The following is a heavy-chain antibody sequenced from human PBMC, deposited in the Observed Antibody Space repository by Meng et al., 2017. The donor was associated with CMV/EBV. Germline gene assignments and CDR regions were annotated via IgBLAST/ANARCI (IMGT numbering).Heavy chain of an antibody. CDR2: INPNSGST. CDR3: ARGPATLEENWFDP. CDR1: GYTFTGYY. J-gene: IGHJ5*02. V-gene: IGHV1-2*02. D-gene: IGHD1-26*01. Sequence: KASGYTFTGYYMHWVRQAPGQGLEWMGWINPNSGSTNYAQKLQGRVTMARDTSISTAYMELSRLGSDDTAEYYWARGPATLEENWFDPWGQGTLVTVSS.